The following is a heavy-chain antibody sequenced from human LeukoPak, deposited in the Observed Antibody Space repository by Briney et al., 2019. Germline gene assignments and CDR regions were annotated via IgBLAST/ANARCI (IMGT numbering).Heavy chain of an antibody. CDR2: IKQDGSEK. CDR1: GFTFSSYW. Sequence: PGGSLRLSCAASGFTFSSYWMSWVRQAPGKGLEWVANIKQDGSEKYYVDSVKGRFTISRDNAKNSLYLQMNSLRAEDTAVYYCARVDYGDYYYYYYMDAWGKGTTVTVSS. D-gene: IGHD4-17*01. CDR3: ARVDYGDYYYYYYMDA. V-gene: IGHV3-7*01. J-gene: IGHJ6*03.